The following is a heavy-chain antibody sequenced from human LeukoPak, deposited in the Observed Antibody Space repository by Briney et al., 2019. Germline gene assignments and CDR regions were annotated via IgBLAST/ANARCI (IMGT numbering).Heavy chain of an antibody. V-gene: IGHV4-34*01. CDR2: INHSGST. J-gene: IGHJ3*02. CDR1: GGSFSGYY. D-gene: IGHD3-10*01. CDR3: ARGSPLLWFICDAFDI. Sequence: PSETLSLTCAVYGGSFSGYYRSWIRQPPGKGLEWIGEINHSGSTNYNPSLKSRVTISVDTSKNQFSLKLSSVTAADTAVYYCARGSPLLWFICDAFDIWGQGTMVTVSS.